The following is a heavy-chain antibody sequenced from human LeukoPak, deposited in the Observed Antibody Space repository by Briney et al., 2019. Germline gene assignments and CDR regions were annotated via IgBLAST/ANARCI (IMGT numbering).Heavy chain of an antibody. D-gene: IGHD3-3*01. CDR1: GGSFSGYY. V-gene: IGHV4-34*01. CDR2: INHRGST. J-gene: IGHJ4*02. CDR3: ARGGRFTYYDFWSGYFFDY. Sequence: SETLSLTCAVYGGSFSGYYGSWIRQPPGKGLEWIGEINHRGSTNYNPSLKSRVTISVDTSKNQFSLKLSSVTAADTAVYYCARGGRFTYYDFWSGYFFDYWGQGTLVTVSS.